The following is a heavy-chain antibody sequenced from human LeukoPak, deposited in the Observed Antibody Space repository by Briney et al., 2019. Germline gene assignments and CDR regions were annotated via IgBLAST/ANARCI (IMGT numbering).Heavy chain of an antibody. J-gene: IGHJ4*02. CDR3: VRDLGHSRHYFEY. V-gene: IGHV3-7*01. Sequence: GGSLKLSCAASGFSFSSFFLNWVRLTPGRELEWVARISQDESETFYMDSVRGRFTISRDNTKKSLYLQMNSLRAEDTAVYFCVRDLGHSRHYFEYWGQGALVTVSS. D-gene: IGHD7-27*01. CDR1: GFSFSSFF. CDR2: ISQDESET.